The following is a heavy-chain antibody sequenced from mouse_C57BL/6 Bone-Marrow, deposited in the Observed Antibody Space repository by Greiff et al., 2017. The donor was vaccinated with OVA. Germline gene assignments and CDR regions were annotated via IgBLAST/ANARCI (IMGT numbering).Heavy chain of an antibody. CDR3: ARFGYGYDGRRFAY. Sequence: EVKLQESGPGLVKPSQSLSLTCSVTGYSITSGYYWNWIRQFPGNKLEWMGYISYDGSNNYNPSLKNRISITRDTSKNQFFLKLNSVTTEDTATYYCARFGYGYDGRRFAYWGQGTLVTVSA. J-gene: IGHJ3*01. D-gene: IGHD2-2*01. V-gene: IGHV3-6*01. CDR2: ISYDGSN. CDR1: GYSITSGYY.